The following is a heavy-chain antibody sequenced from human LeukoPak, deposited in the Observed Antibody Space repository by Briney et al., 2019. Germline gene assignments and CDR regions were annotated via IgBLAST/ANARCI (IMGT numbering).Heavy chain of an antibody. V-gene: IGHV3-49*04. CDR3: TSILRGYSSGWYTLGDY. J-gene: IGHJ4*02. D-gene: IGHD6-19*01. Sequence: QPRRSLRLSCTASGFTFGDYAMSWVRQAPGKGLEWVGFIRSKAYGGTTEYAASVKGRFTISRDDSKSIAYLQMNSLKTEDTAVYYCTSILRGYSSGWYTLGDYWGQGTLVTVSS. CDR2: IRSKAYGGTT. CDR1: GFTFGDYA.